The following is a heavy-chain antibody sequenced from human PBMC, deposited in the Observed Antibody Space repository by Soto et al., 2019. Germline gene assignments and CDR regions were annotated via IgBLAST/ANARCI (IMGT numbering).Heavy chain of an antibody. Sequence: GGSLRLSCAASGFTFSSYWMSWVRQAPGKGLEWVANIKQDGSEKYYVDSVKGRFTISRDNAKNSLYLQMNSLRAEDTAVYYCARVSGSSYYDFWSGKRVNYYYYMDVWGKGTTVTVSS. V-gene: IGHV3-7*01. CDR2: IKQDGSEK. CDR3: ARVSGSSYYDFWSGKRVNYYYYMDV. CDR1: GFTFSSYW. D-gene: IGHD3-3*01. J-gene: IGHJ6*03.